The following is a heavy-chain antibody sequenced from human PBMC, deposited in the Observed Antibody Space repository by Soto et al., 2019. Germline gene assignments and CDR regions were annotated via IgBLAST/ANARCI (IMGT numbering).Heavy chain of an antibody. CDR3: ASARYFGVDV. CDR1: GGSMNDVTHY. CDR2: TYYTGST. Sequence: SETLSLTCSVSGGSMNDVTHYWAWIRQPPGKGLEWIATTYYTGSTHYNSSLKSRATISVDTSQNQFSLELTSVAAADTAVYHCASARYFGVDVWGHGTTVTVSS. J-gene: IGHJ6*02. D-gene: IGHD5-18*01. V-gene: IGHV4-39*01.